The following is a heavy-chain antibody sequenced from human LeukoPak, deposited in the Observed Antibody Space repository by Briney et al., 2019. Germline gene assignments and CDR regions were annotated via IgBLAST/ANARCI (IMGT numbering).Heavy chain of an antibody. Sequence: GGSLRLSCAASGFTFSSYAMNWVRPAPGKGVEWVSGISGRGGSTYYADSVKGRFTISRDNSKNTLYLQMNSLRVEDTAVYYCAKQYDFWSGPDYWGQGTLVTVSS. D-gene: IGHD3-3*01. CDR1: GFTFSSYA. V-gene: IGHV3-23*01. J-gene: IGHJ4*02. CDR2: ISGRGGST. CDR3: AKQYDFWSGPDY.